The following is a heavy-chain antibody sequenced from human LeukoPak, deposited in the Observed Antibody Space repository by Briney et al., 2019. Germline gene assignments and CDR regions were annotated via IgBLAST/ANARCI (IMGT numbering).Heavy chain of an antibody. CDR2: IIPIFGTA. J-gene: IGHJ3*02. CDR3: ATSSGWYGADASDI. V-gene: IGHV1-69*05. Sequence: SVKVSCKASGGTFSSYAISWVRQAPGQGLEWMGRIIPIFGTANYAQKFQGRVTMTRNTSISTLYMELSSLRSDDTAVYYCATSSGWYGADASDIWGQGTMVTVSS. D-gene: IGHD6-19*01. CDR1: GGTFSSYA.